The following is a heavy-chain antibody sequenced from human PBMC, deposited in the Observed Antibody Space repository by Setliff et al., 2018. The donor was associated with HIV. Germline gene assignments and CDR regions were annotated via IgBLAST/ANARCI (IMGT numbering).Heavy chain of an antibody. D-gene: IGHD2-21*02. Sequence: ASVKVSCKASGYTFTGYYMHWVRQAPGQGLEWMGWINPNSGGTNYAQKFQGRVTMTRETSISTVYMELSRLRSDDTAVYYCARVRYCGGDCYPDAFDIWGQGTMVTVSS. CDR2: INPNSGGT. J-gene: IGHJ3*02. V-gene: IGHV1-2*02. CDR3: ARVRYCGGDCYPDAFDI. CDR1: GYTFTGYY.